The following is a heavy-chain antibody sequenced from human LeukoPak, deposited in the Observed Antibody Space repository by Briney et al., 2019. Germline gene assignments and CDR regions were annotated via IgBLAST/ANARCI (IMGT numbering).Heavy chain of an antibody. D-gene: IGHD3-10*01. Sequence: GASVKVSCKASGYTFTGYYMHWVRQAPGQGLEWMGWINPNSGGTNYAQKLQGRVTMTTGTSTSTAYMELRSLRSDDTAVYYCARQHGAPLYYGSGSPNFDYWGQGTLVTVSS. J-gene: IGHJ4*02. CDR3: ARQHGAPLYYGSGSPNFDY. V-gene: IGHV1-2*02. CDR1: GYTFTGYY. CDR2: INPNSGGT.